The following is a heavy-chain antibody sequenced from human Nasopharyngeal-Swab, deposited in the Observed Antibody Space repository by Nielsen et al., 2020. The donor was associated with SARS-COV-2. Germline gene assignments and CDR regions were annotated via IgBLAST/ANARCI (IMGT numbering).Heavy chain of an antibody. CDR2: ISWNSGAI. CDR3: VKDKKVYSSYYYAIDV. J-gene: IGHJ6*02. D-gene: IGHD3-22*01. Sequence: SLKISCAASGFTFDDYAMHWVRQAPGKGLEWVACISWNSGAIVYADSVKGRFTISRDNAKNSLYLQMNSLRTEDTALYYYVKDKKVYSSYYYAIDVWGQGTTVTVSS. V-gene: IGHV3-9*01. CDR1: GFTFDDYA.